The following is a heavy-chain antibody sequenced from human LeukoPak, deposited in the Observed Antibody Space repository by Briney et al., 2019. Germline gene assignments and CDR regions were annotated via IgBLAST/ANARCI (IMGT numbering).Heavy chain of an antibody. V-gene: IGHV5-51*01. CDR1: GYSFTSYW. CDR3: ARHSRVSGLTGY. D-gene: IGHD2-15*01. J-gene: IGHJ4*02. CDR2: IYPGDSDT. Sequence: PGESLKISCQTSGYSFTSYWIGWVRQMPGKGLEWMGFIYPGDSDTRYSPSFQGQVTISADKSISSAYLQWSSLKASDTGIYYCARHSRVSGLTGYWGQGTLVPVSS.